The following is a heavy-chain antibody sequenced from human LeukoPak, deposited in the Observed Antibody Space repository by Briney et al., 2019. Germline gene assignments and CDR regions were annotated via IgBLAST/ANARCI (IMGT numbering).Heavy chain of an antibody. V-gene: IGHV1-2*02. J-gene: IGHJ4*02. Sequence: ASVKVSCKASGYTFTGYYMHWVRQAPGQGLEWMGWINPNSGGTNYAQTFQGRVTMTRDTSISTAYMELSRLRSDDTAVYYCARDRVATAYYGSGTTYYFDYWGQGTLVTVSS. D-gene: IGHD3-10*01. CDR1: GYTFTGYY. CDR2: INPNSGGT. CDR3: ARDRVATAYYGSGTTYYFDY.